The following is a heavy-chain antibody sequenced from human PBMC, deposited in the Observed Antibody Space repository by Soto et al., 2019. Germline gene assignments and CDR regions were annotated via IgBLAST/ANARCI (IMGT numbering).Heavy chain of an antibody. D-gene: IGHD4-17*01. CDR3: ARGSRGSRWQTD. Sequence: QVQLVQSGAEVKEPGASVKVSCKASGYTFTSHDINWVRQATGQGPEWMGWMNPNSGNTGYAQKFQGRVTMTRDTTISTAFMELRSLRSEDTAVYYCARGSRGSRWQTDWGQGTLVTVSS. CDR2: MNPNSGNT. V-gene: IGHV1-8*01. CDR1: GYTFTSHD. J-gene: IGHJ4*02.